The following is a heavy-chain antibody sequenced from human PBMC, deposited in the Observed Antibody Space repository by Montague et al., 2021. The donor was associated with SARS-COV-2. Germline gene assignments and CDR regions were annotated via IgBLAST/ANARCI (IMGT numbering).Heavy chain of an antibody. CDR3: AREFRIELWQTNWYFGL. CDR1: GGSISGHS. V-gene: IGHV4-59*11. CDR2: FDHSGDT. Sequence: SETLSLTCSVSGGSISGHSWSWIRQPPGKGLEWIGNFDHSGDTKYNPSLKSRATISVDISKNHFALRLSSVTAADTAVYYCAREFRIELWQTNWYFGLWGRGTLVTVSS. D-gene: IGHD3-16*01. J-gene: IGHJ2*01.